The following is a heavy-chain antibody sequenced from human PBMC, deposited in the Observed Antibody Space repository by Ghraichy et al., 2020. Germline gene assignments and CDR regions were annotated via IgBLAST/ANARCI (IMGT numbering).Heavy chain of an antibody. Sequence: SETLSLTFTISGGSISSSSYYWGWIRQPPGKGLEWIGNIYYSGSTYYNPSLRSRVTISVDTPKNQFSMKLSSVTAADTAVYYCARLEYYDILAGYYIPSYFDHWGQGTLVTVSS. CDR3: ARLEYYDILAGYYIPSYFDH. CDR1: GGSISSSSYY. CDR2: IYYSGST. J-gene: IGHJ4*02. D-gene: IGHD3-9*01. V-gene: IGHV4-39*01.